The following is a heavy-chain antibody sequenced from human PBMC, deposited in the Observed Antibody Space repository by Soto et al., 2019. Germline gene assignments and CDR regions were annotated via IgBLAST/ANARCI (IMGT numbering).Heavy chain of an antibody. CDR3: AKAAAYYYRSGSFFDY. CDR1: GFTFSSYG. V-gene: IGHV3-30*18. CDR2: ISYDGSNK. J-gene: IGHJ4*02. Sequence: QVQLVESGGGVVQPGRSLRLSCAASGFTFSSYGMHWVRQAPGKGLEWVAVISYDGSNKYYADSVKGRFTISRDNSKNTLYLQMNSLRAEDTAVYYCAKAAAYYYRSGSFFDYWGQGTLVTVSS. D-gene: IGHD3-10*01.